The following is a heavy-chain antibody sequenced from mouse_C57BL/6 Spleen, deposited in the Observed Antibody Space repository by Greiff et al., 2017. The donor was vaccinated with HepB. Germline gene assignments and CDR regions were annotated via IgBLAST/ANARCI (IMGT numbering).Heavy chain of an antibody. D-gene: IGHD1-1*01. J-gene: IGHJ3*01. CDR3: ARQSYYYGSSLAWFAY. CDR2: ISGGGGNT. Sequence: EVMLVESGGGLVKPGGSLKLSCAASGFTFSSYTMSWVRQTPEKRLEWVATISGGGGNTYYPDSVKGRFTISRDNAKNTLYLQMSSLRSEDTALYYCARQSYYYGSSLAWFAYWGQGTLVTVSA. V-gene: IGHV5-9*01. CDR1: GFTFSSYT.